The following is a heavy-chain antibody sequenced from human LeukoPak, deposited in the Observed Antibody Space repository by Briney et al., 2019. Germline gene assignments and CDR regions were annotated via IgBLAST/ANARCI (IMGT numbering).Heavy chain of an antibody. V-gene: IGHV2-5*02. D-gene: IGHD6-19*01. Sequence: ESGPTLGHPTQPLTLTCTFSGFSFGTSGVGVGWIRQPPVKALEWLALIYWDDEKRYSPSLKSILTITKDTSKNQLVLTITNMDPVDTATYYCAHSPRKEGYGRGWYVGKYDYWGPGTLVTVSS. J-gene: IGHJ4*02. CDR3: AHSPRKEGYGRGWYVGKYDY. CDR2: IYWDDEK. CDR1: GFSFGTSGVG.